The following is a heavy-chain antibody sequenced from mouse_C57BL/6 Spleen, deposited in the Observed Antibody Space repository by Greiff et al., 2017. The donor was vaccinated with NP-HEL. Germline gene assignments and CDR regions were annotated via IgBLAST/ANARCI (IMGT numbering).Heavy chain of an antibody. D-gene: IGHD2-10*02. CDR3: ARHWYGNYPAWFAY. V-gene: IGHV1-55*01. CDR2: IYPGSGST. J-gene: IGHJ3*01. CDR1: GYTFTSYW. Sequence: VKLQQSGAELVKPGASVKLSCKASGYTFTSYWIPWVKQRPGQGLEWIGDIYPGSGSTNYNEKFKSKATLTVDTSSSTAYMQLSSLTSEDSAVYYGARHWYGNYPAWFAYWGKGTLVTVAA.